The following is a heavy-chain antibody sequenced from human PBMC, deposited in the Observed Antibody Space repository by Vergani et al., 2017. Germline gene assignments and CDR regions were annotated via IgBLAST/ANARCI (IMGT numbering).Heavy chain of an antibody. CDR3: GRRASIIDY. CDR1: GFSLSHYW. V-gene: IGHV3-7*01. Sequence: EVQLVESGGGLVQPGGSLRFPGVASGFSLSHYWMTWVRQAPGKGLEWVANIKEDGSEIFYVDSVKGRFTISRDNVKNSLYLQMNRLRVDDTAVYYCGRRASIIDYWGQGTLVSVSS. D-gene: IGHD2-21*01. J-gene: IGHJ4*02. CDR2: IKEDGSEI.